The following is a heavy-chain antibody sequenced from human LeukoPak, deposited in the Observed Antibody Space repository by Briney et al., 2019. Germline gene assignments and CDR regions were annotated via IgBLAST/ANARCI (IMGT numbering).Heavy chain of an antibody. J-gene: IGHJ4*02. V-gene: IGHV4-34*01. Sequence: SETLSLTCAVYGGSFSGYYWSWIRQPPGKGLEWIGEINRSGSTNYNPSLKSRVTISVDTSKNQFSLKLSSVTAADTAVYYCARGRGSSSWYADYWGQGTLVTVSS. CDR2: INRSGST. CDR1: GGSFSGYY. D-gene: IGHD6-13*01. CDR3: ARGRGSSSWYADY.